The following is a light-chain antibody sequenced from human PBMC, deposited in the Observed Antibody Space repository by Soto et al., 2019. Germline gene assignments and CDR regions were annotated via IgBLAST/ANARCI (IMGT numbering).Light chain of an antibody. J-gene: IGKJ2*01. CDR1: QSISSW. CDR2: KAS. V-gene: IGKV1-5*03. CDR3: QQYNSYPYT. Sequence: DIPMTQSPSTLSASVGDRVTITCRASQSISSWLAWYQQKPGKAPNLLIYKASSLESGAPSRFSGSGSGTEFTLTIISLQPDDFATYYCQQYNSYPYTFGQGTKLQIK.